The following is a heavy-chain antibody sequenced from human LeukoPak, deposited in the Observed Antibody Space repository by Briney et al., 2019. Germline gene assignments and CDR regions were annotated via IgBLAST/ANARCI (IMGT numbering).Heavy chain of an antibody. CDR2: INPNSGGT. CDR3: ARDGGSSGWYGFDY. V-gene: IGHV1-2*02. D-gene: IGHD6-19*01. Sequence: ASVKVSCKASGYTFTGYYMHWVRQAPGQGLEWMGWINPNSGGTNYAQKFQGRVTMTRDTSISTAYMELSRLRSDDTAVYYCARDGGSSGWYGFDYWGQGTLVAVSS. J-gene: IGHJ4*02. CDR1: GYTFTGYY.